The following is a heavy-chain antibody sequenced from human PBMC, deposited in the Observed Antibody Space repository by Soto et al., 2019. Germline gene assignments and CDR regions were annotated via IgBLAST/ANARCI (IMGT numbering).Heavy chain of an antibody. CDR2: INAGNGNT. J-gene: IGHJ3*02. Sequence: GASVKVSCKSSGFTFTSYAMHWVRQAPGQRLEWMGRINAGNGNTKYSQKFQGRVTITRDTSASTAYMELSSLRSEDTAVYYCATAYGDFDAFDIWGQGTMVTVSS. D-gene: IGHD4-17*01. V-gene: IGHV1-3*01. CDR1: GFTFTSYA. CDR3: ATAYGDFDAFDI.